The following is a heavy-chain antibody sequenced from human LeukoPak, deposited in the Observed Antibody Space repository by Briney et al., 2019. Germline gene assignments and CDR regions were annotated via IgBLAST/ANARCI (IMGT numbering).Heavy chain of an antibody. CDR3: ARQGSGGRSFDV. D-gene: IGHD1-26*01. V-gene: IGHV4-59*08. CDR2: MYNSGST. J-gene: IGHJ3*01. Sequence: PSETLSLTCTVSGGSISTYYWSWIRQPPGKGLEWIGYMYNSGSTNYNPSLKSLVTISIDTSKNQVALRPSSVTAADTAVYYCARQGSGGRSFDVWGQGTMVTVSS. CDR1: GGSISTYY.